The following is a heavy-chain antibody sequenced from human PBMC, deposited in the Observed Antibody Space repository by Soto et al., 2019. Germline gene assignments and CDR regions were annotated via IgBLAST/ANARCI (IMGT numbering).Heavy chain of an antibody. CDR3: ARVGGTGGYTYGLDY. J-gene: IGHJ4*02. CDR2: IIPVFGTG. CDR1: GGTFSSYA. V-gene: IGHV1-69*06. D-gene: IGHD5-18*01. Sequence: SVKVSCKASGGTFSSYAISWVLQAPGQGLEWMGGIIPVFGTGIYAQKFQGRVTITADKSTNTAYMELSSLRSEDTAVYFCARVGGTGGYTYGLDYWGQGTLVTVSS.